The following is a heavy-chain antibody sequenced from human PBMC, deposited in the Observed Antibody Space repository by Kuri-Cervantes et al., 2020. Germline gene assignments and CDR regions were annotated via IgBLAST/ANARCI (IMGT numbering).Heavy chain of an antibody. CDR1: GGSVSSGSYY. D-gene: IGHD2-2*01. CDR2: INHSGST. Sequence: SETLSLTCTVSGGSVSSGSYYWSWIRQPPGKGLEWIGEINHSGSTNYNPSLKSRVTISVDTSKNQFSLKLSSVTAADTAVYYCARGFHGGAAAATDYFDYWGQGTLVTVSS. CDR3: ARGFHGGAAAATDYFDY. V-gene: IGHV4-39*07. J-gene: IGHJ4*02.